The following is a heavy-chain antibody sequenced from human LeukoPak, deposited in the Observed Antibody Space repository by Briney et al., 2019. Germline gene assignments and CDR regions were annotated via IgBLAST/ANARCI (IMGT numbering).Heavy chain of an antibody. CDR2: IFYAGET. CDR3: ARIFDS. Sequence: PSETLSLTCTLSGDSFRSGGLYWGWIRQPPGKRPEWIGDIFYAGETNYSPSLKSRATISLDTSKSQFSLKLTSMTAADTAVYYCARIFDSWGQGVLVTVSS. V-gene: IGHV4-61*08. CDR1: GDSFRSGGLY. J-gene: IGHJ4*02.